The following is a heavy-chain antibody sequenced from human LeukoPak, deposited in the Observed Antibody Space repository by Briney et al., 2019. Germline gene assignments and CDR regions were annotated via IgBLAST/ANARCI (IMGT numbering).Heavy chain of an antibody. Sequence: ASVKVSCKASGYTFTTYYIHWVRQAPGQGLEWMGVINPRGGSTSYAQKFKGRVTMTRDTSTSTVYMELSSLRSEDTAVYYCAKEQSWVVGAIRGGDYWGQGTLVTVSS. J-gene: IGHJ4*02. CDR2: INPRGGST. V-gene: IGHV1-46*01. CDR3: AKEQSWVVGAIRGGDY. D-gene: IGHD1-26*01. CDR1: GYTFTTYY.